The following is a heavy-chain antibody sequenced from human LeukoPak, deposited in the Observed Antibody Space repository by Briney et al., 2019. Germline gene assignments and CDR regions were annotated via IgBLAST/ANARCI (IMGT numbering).Heavy chain of an antibody. CDR1: GFTFSSYG. V-gene: IGHV3-30*02. D-gene: IGHD5-24*01. CDR2: IRYDGSNK. CDR3: ASKGRLQNYYFDY. J-gene: IGHJ4*02. Sequence: GGSLRLSCAASGFTFSSYGMHWVRQAPGKGLEWVAFIRYDGSNKYYADSVKGRFTISRDNSKNTLYLQMNSLRAEDTAVYYCASKGRLQNYYFDYWGQGTLVTVSS.